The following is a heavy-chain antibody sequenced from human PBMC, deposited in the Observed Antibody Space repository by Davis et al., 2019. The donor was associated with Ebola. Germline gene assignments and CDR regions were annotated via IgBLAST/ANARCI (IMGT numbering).Heavy chain of an antibody. V-gene: IGHV1-46*01. J-gene: IGHJ6*02. CDR3: ARDLYYDFWSGYSSYYYYGMDV. CDR1: GYTFTSYY. D-gene: IGHD3-3*01. CDR2: INPSGGST. Sequence: ASVKVSCKASGYTFTSYYMHWVRQAPGQGLEWMGIINPSGGSTSYAQKFQGRVTMTRDTSTSTVYMELSSLRSEDTSVYYCARDLYYDFWSGYSSYYYYGMDVWGQGTTVTVSS.